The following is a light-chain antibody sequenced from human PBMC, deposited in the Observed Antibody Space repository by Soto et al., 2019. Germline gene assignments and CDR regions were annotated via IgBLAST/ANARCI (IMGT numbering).Light chain of an antibody. CDR1: QDIDSW. V-gene: IGKV1-12*01. CDR2: AAL. J-gene: IGKJ4*01. Sequence: DIQMTQSPSSVSASIGDRVTITCRASQDIDSWLAWFQQKPGEAPRLLLYAALSLHSGVPSRFSGAGSGTEFSLTISSLQPEDFATYFCQQGNSFPLTFGGGTKVEIK. CDR3: QQGNSFPLT.